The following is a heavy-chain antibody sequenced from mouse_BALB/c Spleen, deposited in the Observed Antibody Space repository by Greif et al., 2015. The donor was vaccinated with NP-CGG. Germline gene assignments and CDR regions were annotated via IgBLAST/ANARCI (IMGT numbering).Heavy chain of an antibody. CDR1: GFTFSSFG. CDR3: ARSWDDYAMDY. CDR2: ISSGSSTI. Sequence: EVKLQESGGGLVQPGGSRKLSCAASGFTFSSFGMHWVRQAPEKGLEWVAYISSGSSTIYYADTVKGRFTISRDNPKNTLFLQMTSLRSEDTAMYYCARSWDDYAMDYWGQGTSVTVSS. D-gene: IGHD4-1*01. J-gene: IGHJ4*01. V-gene: IGHV5-17*02.